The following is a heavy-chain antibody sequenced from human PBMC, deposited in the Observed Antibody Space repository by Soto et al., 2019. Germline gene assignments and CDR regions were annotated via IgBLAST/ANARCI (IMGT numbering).Heavy chain of an antibody. Sequence: GGSLRLSCAASGFTFSSYAMHWVRQAPGKGLEWVAVISYDGSNKYHADSVKGRFTISRDNSKNTLYLQMNSLRAEDTAVYYCAREGGDYSNNGSYYYGMDVWGQGTTVTVS. J-gene: IGHJ6*02. CDR2: ISYDGSNK. D-gene: IGHD4-4*01. CDR1: GFTFSSYA. CDR3: AREGGDYSNNGSYYYGMDV. V-gene: IGHV3-30-3*01.